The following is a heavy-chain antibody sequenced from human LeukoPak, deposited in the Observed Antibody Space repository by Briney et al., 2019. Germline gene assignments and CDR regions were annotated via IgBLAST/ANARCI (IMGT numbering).Heavy chain of an antibody. Sequence: PGGSLRLSCAASGFTVSSNYMSWVRQAPGKGLEWVSVIYSGGSTYYADSVKGRFTISRDNSKNTLYLQMNSLRAEDTAVYYCAGVIGVATDYVRDYYYYYYMDVWGKGTTVTVSS. V-gene: IGHV3-53*01. J-gene: IGHJ6*03. CDR2: IYSGGST. D-gene: IGHD3-16*01. CDR3: AGVIGVATDYVRDYYYYYYMDV. CDR1: GFTVSSNY.